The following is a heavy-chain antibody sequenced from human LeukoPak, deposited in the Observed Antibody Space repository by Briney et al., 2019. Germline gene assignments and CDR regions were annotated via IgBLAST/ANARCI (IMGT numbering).Heavy chain of an antibody. CDR2: INPNSGGT. Sequence: ASVKVSCKASGYTFTGYYMHWVRQAPGQGLEWMGWINPNSGGTNYAQKFQGWVTMTRDTSISTAYMELSRLRSDDTAVYYCARDHRLGPMRYFDYWGQGTLVTVSS. D-gene: IGHD6-19*01. J-gene: IGHJ4*02. CDR1: GYTFTGYY. CDR3: ARDHRLGPMRYFDY. V-gene: IGHV1-2*04.